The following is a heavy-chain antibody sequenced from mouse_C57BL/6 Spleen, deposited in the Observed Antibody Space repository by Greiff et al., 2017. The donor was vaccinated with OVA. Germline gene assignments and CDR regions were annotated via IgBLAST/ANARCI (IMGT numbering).Heavy chain of an antibody. CDR1: GFTFSDYY. CDR2: INYDGSST. J-gene: IGHJ1*03. V-gene: IGHV5-16*01. CDR3: ARKVEGNWYFDV. Sequence: EVQLVESAGGLVQPGSSLKLSCTASGFTFSDYYMAWVRQVPEKGLEWVANINYDGSSTYYLDSLKSRFIISRDNAKNILYLQMSSLKSEDTATYYCARKVEGNWYFDVWGTGTTVTVSS. D-gene: IGHD1-3*01.